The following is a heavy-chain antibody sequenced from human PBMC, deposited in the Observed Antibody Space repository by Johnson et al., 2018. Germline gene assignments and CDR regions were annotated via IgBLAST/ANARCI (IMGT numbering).Heavy chain of an antibody. CDR3: VKEGRVGGGTYLSHNYCYVDV. D-gene: IGHD2-15*01. J-gene: IGHJ6*03. V-gene: IGHV3-9*01. CDR1: GFNFANYA. CDR2: ISWNSGGL. Sequence: VQLVQSGGDLVQPGRSLRLSCAASGFNFANYAMHWVRQAPGKGLEWVSGISWNSGGLAYADSVKGRFTIYRENANKSLYLQMNTLGVEDTALYYCVKEGRVGGGTYLSHNYCYVDVWGKGTTVPVSS.